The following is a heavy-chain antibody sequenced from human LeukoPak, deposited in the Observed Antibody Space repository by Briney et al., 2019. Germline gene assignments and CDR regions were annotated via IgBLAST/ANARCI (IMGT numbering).Heavy chain of an antibody. CDR1: GGSISSGSDY. CDR3: AKTPLGAAAGSPFDC. CDR2: VYTIVGT. Sequence: PSETLSLTCTVSGGSISSGSDYWGWIRQPAGEGLEWGGRVYTIVGTNYNPSLNRLVTISVDTSKHQFSLTLRSVTAAEPAVYYCAKTPLGAAAGSPFDCWGPGTLVTVSS. V-gene: IGHV4-61*02. D-gene: IGHD6-13*01. J-gene: IGHJ4*02.